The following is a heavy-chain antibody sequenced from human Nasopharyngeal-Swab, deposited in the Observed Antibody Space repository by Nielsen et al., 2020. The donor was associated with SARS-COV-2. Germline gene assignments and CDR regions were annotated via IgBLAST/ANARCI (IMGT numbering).Heavy chain of an antibody. CDR3: ATAVVVTAISWFDP. Sequence: SVKVSCKASGGTFSSYAISWVRQAPGQGLEWMGRIIPILGIANYAQKFQGRVTITADKSTSTAYMELSSLRSEDTAVYYCATAVVVTAISWFDPWGQGTLATVSS. J-gene: IGHJ5*02. CDR1: GGTFSSYA. V-gene: IGHV1-69*04. CDR2: IIPILGIA. D-gene: IGHD2-21*02.